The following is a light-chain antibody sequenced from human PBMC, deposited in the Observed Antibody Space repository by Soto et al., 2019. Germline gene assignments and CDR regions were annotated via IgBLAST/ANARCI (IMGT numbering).Light chain of an antibody. CDR3: QQTYSTPGT. CDR2: AAS. J-gene: IGKJ1*01. Sequence: DIQITQSPSSLSASVGDRVTITCRASRTISSYLNWYQQKPGKAPNLLIYAASNLQGGVPSRFSGSGSGTDFTLTISSLHSEDFATYYCQQTYSTPGTFGQGTKLDIK. V-gene: IGKV1-39*01. CDR1: RTISSY.